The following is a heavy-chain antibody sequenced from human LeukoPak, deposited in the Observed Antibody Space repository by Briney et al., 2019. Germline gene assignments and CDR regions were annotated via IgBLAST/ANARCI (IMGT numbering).Heavy chain of an antibody. CDR1: GYTFTSYD. CDR3: ARVGRDGYNYGPGYFDY. V-gene: IGHV1-2*02. J-gene: IGHJ4*02. Sequence: ASVKVSCKASGYTFTSYDINWVRQATGQGLEWMEWINPNSGGTNYAQKFQGRVTMTRDTSISTAYMELSRLRSDDTAVYYCARVGRDGYNYGPGYFDYWGQGTLVTVSS. CDR2: INPNSGGT. D-gene: IGHD5-24*01.